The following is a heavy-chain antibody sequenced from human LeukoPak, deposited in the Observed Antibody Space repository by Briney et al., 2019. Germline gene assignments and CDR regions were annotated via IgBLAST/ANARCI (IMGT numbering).Heavy chain of an antibody. V-gene: IGHV3-48*04. CDR1: GFTFSSYS. CDR3: ARERKIVVVPAATDY. Sequence: GGSLRLSCAASGFTFSSYSMNWVRQAPGKGLEWVSYISSSSSTIYYADSVKGRFTISRDNAKNSLYLQMNSLRAEDTAVYYCARERKIVVVPAATDYWGQGTLVTVSS. D-gene: IGHD2-2*01. J-gene: IGHJ4*02. CDR2: ISSSSSTI.